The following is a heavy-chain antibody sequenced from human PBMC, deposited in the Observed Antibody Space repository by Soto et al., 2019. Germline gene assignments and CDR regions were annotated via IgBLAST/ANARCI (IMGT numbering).Heavy chain of an antibody. CDR2: IWHDGSSE. CDR3: ARDSGDYV. CDR1: GFSFSSYG. Sequence: QVQLVEYGGGVVQPGRSLRLSCAASGFSFSSYGMHWVRQAPGKGLEWVAVIWHDGSSEYYADSVKGRFTIFRDNSKNSVFLQMNSLRAEDTAVYYCARDSGDYVGGQGTLVTVSS. J-gene: IGHJ4*02. D-gene: IGHD4-17*01. V-gene: IGHV3-33*01.